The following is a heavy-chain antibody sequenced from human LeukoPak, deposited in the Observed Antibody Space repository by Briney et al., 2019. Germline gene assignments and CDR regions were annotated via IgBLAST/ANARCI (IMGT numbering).Heavy chain of an antibody. Sequence: ASVKVSCKASGYTFTGYYMHWVRQAPGQGLEWMGWINPNSGGTNYAQKFQGRVTMTRDTSISTAYMELSRLRSDDTAVYYCARDDGYYDSSGYCDYWGQGTQVTVSS. D-gene: IGHD3-22*01. J-gene: IGHJ4*02. CDR2: INPNSGGT. CDR3: ARDDGYYDSSGYCDY. CDR1: GYTFTGYY. V-gene: IGHV1-2*02.